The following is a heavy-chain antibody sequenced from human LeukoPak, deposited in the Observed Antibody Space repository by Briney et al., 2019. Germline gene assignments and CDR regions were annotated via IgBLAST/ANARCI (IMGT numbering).Heavy chain of an antibody. J-gene: IGHJ4*02. CDR2: ISSSSSYI. Sequence: GGSLRLSCAASGFTFSSYSMNWVRQAPGKGLEWVSSISSSSSYIYYADSVKGRFTIPRDNAKNSLYLQMNSLRAEDTAVYYCARDYYDYVWGSYRYGPYYFDYWGQGTLVTVSS. CDR1: GFTFSSYS. D-gene: IGHD3-16*02. V-gene: IGHV3-21*01. CDR3: ARDYYDYVWGSYRYGPYYFDY.